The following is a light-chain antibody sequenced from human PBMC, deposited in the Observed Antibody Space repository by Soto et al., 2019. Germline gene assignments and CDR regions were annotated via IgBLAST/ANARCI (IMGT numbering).Light chain of an antibody. CDR2: GAS. CDR3: QQYATSARLS. CDR1: QSVGKY. V-gene: IGKV3-20*01. J-gene: IGKJ3*01. Sequence: EIVLTQSPGTLSWSPGERATLSCRASQSVGKYLAWYQQKPGQAPRLLIYGASSRANGIPDRFSGSGSGTDFTLSINRLEPEDFAVYYCQQYATSARLSFGPGTNVDI.